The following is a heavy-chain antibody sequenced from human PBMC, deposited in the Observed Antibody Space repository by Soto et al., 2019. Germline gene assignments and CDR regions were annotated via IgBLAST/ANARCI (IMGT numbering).Heavy chain of an antibody. CDR2: INHSGST. Sequence: SETLSLTCAVYGGSFSGYYWSWIRQPPGKGLEWIGEINHSGSTNYNPSLKSRVTISVDTSKNQFSLKLSSVTAADTAVYYCARARLGLTRSDFYYFDYWGQGTLVTVSS. J-gene: IGHJ4*02. CDR3: ARARLGLTRSDFYYFDY. CDR1: GGSFSGYY. V-gene: IGHV4-34*01. D-gene: IGHD3-16*01.